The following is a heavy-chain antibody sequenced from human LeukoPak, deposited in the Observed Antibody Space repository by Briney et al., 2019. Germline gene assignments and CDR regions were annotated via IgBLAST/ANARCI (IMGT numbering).Heavy chain of an antibody. CDR2: IKQDGSEK. CDR1: GFTFSSYW. CDR3: ARGGSYGPGDFDY. Sequence: GGSLRLSCAASGFTFSSYWTSWVRQAPGKGLEWVANIKQDGSEKYYVDSVKGRFTISRDNAKNSLYLQMNSLRAEDTAVYYCARGGSYGPGDFDYWGQGTLVTVSS. D-gene: IGHD5-18*01. V-gene: IGHV3-7*01. J-gene: IGHJ4*02.